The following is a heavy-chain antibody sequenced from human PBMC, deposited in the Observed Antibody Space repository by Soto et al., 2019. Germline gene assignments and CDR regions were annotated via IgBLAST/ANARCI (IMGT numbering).Heavy chain of an antibody. CDR3: SRDDALYDYYYYYGLDV. J-gene: IGHJ6*02. CDR2: ISYDGVTK. Sequence: QVQLVESGGGVVQPGRSLRLSCAASGFTFSTHAMHWVRQAPGKGLEWVALISYDGVTKYYADSVRGRFTISRDISKNTLYLQMNSLRVEDAAGYYCSRDDALYDYYYYYGLDVWGQGTTVTVSS. CDR1: GFTFSTHA. D-gene: IGHD2-2*01. V-gene: IGHV3-30-3*01.